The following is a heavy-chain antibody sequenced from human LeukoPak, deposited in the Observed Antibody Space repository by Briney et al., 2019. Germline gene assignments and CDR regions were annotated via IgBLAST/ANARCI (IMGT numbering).Heavy chain of an antibody. V-gene: IGHV3-23*01. Sequence: PGRSLRLSCGASGFTFSSYAMSWVRQAPGKGLEWVSAISGSGGSTYYADSVKGRFTISRDNSKNTLYLQMNSLRAEDTAVYYCATTGGRYFDWLANDYWGQGTLVTVSS. D-gene: IGHD3-9*01. J-gene: IGHJ4*02. CDR3: ATTGGRYFDWLANDY. CDR1: GFTFSSYA. CDR2: ISGSGGST.